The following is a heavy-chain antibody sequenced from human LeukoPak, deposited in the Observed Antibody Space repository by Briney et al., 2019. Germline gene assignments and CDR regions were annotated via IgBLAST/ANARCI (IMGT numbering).Heavy chain of an antibody. CDR3: ARVPMTYFDY. CDR2: ISYDGSNK. CDR1: GFTFSSYA. D-gene: IGHD3-22*01. V-gene: IGHV3-30-3*01. Sequence: GGSLRLSCAASGFTFSSYAMHWVRQAPGKGLEWVAVISYDGSNKYYADSVKGRFTISRDNSKNTLYLQMNSLRAEDTAVYYCARVPMTYFDYWGQGTLVTVSS. J-gene: IGHJ4*02.